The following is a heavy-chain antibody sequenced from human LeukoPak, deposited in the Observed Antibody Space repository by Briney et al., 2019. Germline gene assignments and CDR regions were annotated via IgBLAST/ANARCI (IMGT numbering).Heavy chain of an antibody. CDR1: GFTFSSYS. D-gene: IGHD3-22*01. Sequence: GGSLRLSCAASGFTFSSYSMNWVRQAPGKGLEWVSSISSSSSYIYYADSVKGRFTISRDNAKNSLYLQMNSLRAEDTAVYYCARDLSSMIVVAPGGRGQGTLVTVSS. CDR2: ISSSSSYI. CDR3: ARDLSSMIVVAPGG. J-gene: IGHJ4*02. V-gene: IGHV3-21*01.